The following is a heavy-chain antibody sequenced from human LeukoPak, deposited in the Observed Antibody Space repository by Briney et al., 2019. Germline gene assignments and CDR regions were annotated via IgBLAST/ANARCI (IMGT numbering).Heavy chain of an antibody. Sequence: GGSLRLSCAASGFTFSRYGMHWVRQAPGKGLEWVAVIWYDGINKYYADSVKGRFTISRDSSKNTLYLQMNSLRAEDTAVYYCARNYDSSGFHVFDIWGQGTMVTVSS. CDR1: GFTFSRYG. V-gene: IGHV3-33*01. J-gene: IGHJ3*02. D-gene: IGHD3-22*01. CDR3: ARNYDSSGFHVFDI. CDR2: IWYDGINK.